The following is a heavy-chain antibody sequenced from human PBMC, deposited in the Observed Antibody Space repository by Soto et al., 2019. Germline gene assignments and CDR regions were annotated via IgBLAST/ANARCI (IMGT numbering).Heavy chain of an antibody. CDR2: ISTYNGNT. V-gene: IGHV1-18*04. CDR3: AREGGSVLLWFGESLYGMDV. Sequence: ASVKVSCKASGYTFTSYGIRWLRQAPGQGLEWMGWISTYNGNTNYAQKLQGRVTMTTNTSTSTAYMELRSLRSDDTAVYYCAREGGSVLLWFGESLYGMDVWGQGTTVTVSS. CDR1: GYTFTSYG. J-gene: IGHJ6*02. D-gene: IGHD3-10*01.